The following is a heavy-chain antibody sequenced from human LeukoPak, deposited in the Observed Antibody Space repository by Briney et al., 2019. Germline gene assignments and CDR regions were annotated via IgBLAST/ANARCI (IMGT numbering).Heavy chain of an antibody. CDR3: ARGKSYESYYYMDV. D-gene: IGHD5-18*01. Sequence: PGRSLRLSCAASGFTFSTYAIHWVRQPPGRGLEWVDDISFDGVNTFYAESVKGRFTISRDNSNNTVYLQMKNLRTEDTAVFYCARGKSYESYYYMDVWGKGATVSVSS. CDR1: GFTFSTYA. J-gene: IGHJ6*03. V-gene: IGHV3-30*04. CDR2: ISFDGVNT.